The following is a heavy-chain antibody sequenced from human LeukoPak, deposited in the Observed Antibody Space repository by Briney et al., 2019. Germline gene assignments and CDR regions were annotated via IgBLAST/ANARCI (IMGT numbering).Heavy chain of an antibody. D-gene: IGHD2-15*01. CDR2: ISGSGGST. J-gene: IGHJ4*02. CDR3: ARAEVCSGGHCNPFDY. Sequence: GGSLRLSCAASGFTFSSYAMSWVRQAPGKGLEWVSAISGSGGSTYYADSVKGRFTISRDNSKNTLYLQMNSLRAEDTAVYYCARAEVCSGGHCNPFDYWGQGTLVTVSS. CDR1: GFTFSSYA. V-gene: IGHV3-23*01.